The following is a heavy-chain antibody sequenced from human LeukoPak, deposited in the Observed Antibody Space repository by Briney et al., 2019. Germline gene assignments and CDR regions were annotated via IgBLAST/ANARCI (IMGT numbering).Heavy chain of an antibody. CDR3: ARVSTSLFSGYFDY. V-gene: IGHV1-69*13. CDR2: IILIFGTA. D-gene: IGHD3-22*01. J-gene: IGHJ4*02. Sequence: ASVKVSCKASGGTLSSYAISWVRQAPGQGLEWMGGIILIFGTANYAQKFQGRVTITADESTSTAYMELSSLRSEDTAVYYCARVSTSLFSGYFDYWGQGTLVTVSS. CDR1: GGTLSSYA.